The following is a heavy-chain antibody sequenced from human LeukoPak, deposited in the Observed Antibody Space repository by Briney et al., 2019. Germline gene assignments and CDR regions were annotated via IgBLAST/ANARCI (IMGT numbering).Heavy chain of an antibody. D-gene: IGHD3-22*01. CDR3: ATDYYDSSGPNWFDP. CDR2: VSYDANNK. J-gene: IGHJ5*02. V-gene: IGHV3-30-3*01. CDR1: GFTFSTYT. Sequence: GRSLRLSCATSGFTFSTYTMHWVRQAPGKGLEWLAVVSYDANNKFYADSVKGRFTISRDNAKNSLYLQMNSLRAEDTAVYYCATDYYDSSGPNWFDPWGQGTLVTVFS.